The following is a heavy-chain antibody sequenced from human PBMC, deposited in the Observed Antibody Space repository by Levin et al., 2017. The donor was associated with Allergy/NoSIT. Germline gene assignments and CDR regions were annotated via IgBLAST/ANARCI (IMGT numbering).Heavy chain of an antibody. CDR3: TRDHFRPGDYFDY. J-gene: IGHJ4*02. D-gene: IGHD3-3*02. V-gene: IGHV3-49*03. Sequence: HPGGSLRLSCTASGFTFGDYAMSWFRQAPGKGLEWVGFIRSKTYGGTTEYAASVKGRFTISRDDSKSIAYLQMNSLKTEDTAVYYCTRDHFRPGDYFDYWGQGTLVTVSS. CDR1: GFTFGDYA. CDR2: IRSKTYGGTT.